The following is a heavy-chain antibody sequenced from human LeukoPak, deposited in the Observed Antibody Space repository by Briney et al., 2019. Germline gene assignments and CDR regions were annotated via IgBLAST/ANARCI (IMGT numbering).Heavy chain of an antibody. V-gene: IGHV3-21*01. J-gene: IGHJ6*02. CDR2: NSCPCTYK. CDR1: GFTFSSHS. Sequence: GVSLRLLCAASGFTFSSHSMSWVRQAPGKGLEWGTSNSCPCTYKFYADSVERRFTISRDNAKKPLFLQMNSLRAEDTAFYYCARVLQSSSWNLGCMDVGGQGTTVIVSS. CDR3: ARVLQSSSWNLGCMDV. D-gene: IGHD6-13*01.